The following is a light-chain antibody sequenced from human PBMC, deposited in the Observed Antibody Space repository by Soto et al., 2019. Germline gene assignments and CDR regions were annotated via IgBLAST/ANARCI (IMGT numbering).Light chain of an antibody. Sequence: DFQMTQSPSTLSASVGDRVTITCLASQSISSWLAWYQQKPGKAPKLLIYKASSLESGVPSRFSGSGSGTEFTLTISSLQPDDFATYYCQQYNSYPRTFGQGTKGDIK. CDR2: KAS. CDR1: QSISSW. V-gene: IGKV1-5*03. J-gene: IGKJ1*01. CDR3: QQYNSYPRT.